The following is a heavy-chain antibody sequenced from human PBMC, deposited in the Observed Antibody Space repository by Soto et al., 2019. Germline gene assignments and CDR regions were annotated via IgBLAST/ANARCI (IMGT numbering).Heavy chain of an antibody. Sequence: QVQLVQSGAEVRKPGASVTVSCRSSGDSFNDYYIHWVRQAPGQGFEWMGWINPNGGVTKYAQKCQGWGSMARDTSVRTVYMQLSRLRSDDPAVYYCARESGGATATLDYYYFYMDVWGTGTTVTVSS. CDR1: GDSFNDYY. CDR3: ARESGGATATLDYYYFYMDV. V-gene: IGHV1-2*04. D-gene: IGHD5-12*01. J-gene: IGHJ6*03. CDR2: INPNGGVT.